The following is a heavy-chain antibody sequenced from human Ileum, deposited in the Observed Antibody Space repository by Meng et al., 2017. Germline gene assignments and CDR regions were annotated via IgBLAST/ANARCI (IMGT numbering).Heavy chain of an antibody. D-gene: IGHD4-17*01. CDR3: ARDQIGDYVWDY. V-gene: IGHV1-18*01. J-gene: IGHJ4*02. CDR2: VSTYNDDT. CDR1: GYTFTSTNYG. Sequence: QVQLVQSGAEVKKPGAAGKGACKASGYTFTSTNYGISWMRQAPGQGLEWMGWVSTYNDDTNHVQKFQDRVTMTTDTSTSTVYMELRSLRSDDTAVYYCARDQIGDYVWDYWGQGTLVTVSS.